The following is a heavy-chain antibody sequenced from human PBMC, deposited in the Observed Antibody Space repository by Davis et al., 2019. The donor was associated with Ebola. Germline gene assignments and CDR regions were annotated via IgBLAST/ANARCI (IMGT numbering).Heavy chain of an antibody. D-gene: IGHD2-21*02. V-gene: IGHV3-23*01. CDR2: ISGSGGST. CDR3: TISVGTTKSGVDY. Sequence: GESLKISCAASGFTFSSYAMSWVRQAPGKGLEWVSAISGSGGSTYYADSVKGRFTISRDNSKNTLYLQMNSLKTEDTAVYYCTISVGTTKSGVDYWGQGTLVTVSS. J-gene: IGHJ4*02. CDR1: GFTFSSYA.